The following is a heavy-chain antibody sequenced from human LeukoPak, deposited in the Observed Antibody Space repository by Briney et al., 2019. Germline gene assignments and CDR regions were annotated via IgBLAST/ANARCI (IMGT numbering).Heavy chain of an antibody. Sequence: ASVKVSCKASGYTFTSYYMHWVRQAPGQGLEWMGIINPSGGSTSYAQKFQGRVTMTRDTSTSTVYMELSSLRSEDTAVYYCARGPLTYYDILTGSSPPLGFDYWGQGTLVTVSS. CDR2: INPSGGST. CDR3: ARGPLTYYDILTGSSPPLGFDY. V-gene: IGHV1-46*01. D-gene: IGHD3-9*01. CDR1: GYTFTSYY. J-gene: IGHJ4*02.